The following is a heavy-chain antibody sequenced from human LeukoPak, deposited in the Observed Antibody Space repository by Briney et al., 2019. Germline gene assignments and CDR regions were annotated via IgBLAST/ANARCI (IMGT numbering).Heavy chain of an antibody. V-gene: IGHV3-21*01. CDR3: ARDKRRDGYNLRRRLDY. Sequence: PGGSLRLSCAASGFTFSSYSMNWVRQAPGKGLEWVSAISGSGGSTYYADSVKGRFTISRDNAKNSLYLQMNSLRAEDTAVYYCARDKRRDGYNLRRRLDYWGQGTLVTVSS. J-gene: IGHJ4*02. CDR2: ISGSGGST. CDR1: GFTFSSYS. D-gene: IGHD1-1*01.